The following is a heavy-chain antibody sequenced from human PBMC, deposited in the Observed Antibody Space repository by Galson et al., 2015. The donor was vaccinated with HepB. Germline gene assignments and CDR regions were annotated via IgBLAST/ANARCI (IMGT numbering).Heavy chain of an antibody. J-gene: IGHJ4*02. D-gene: IGHD4/OR15-4a*01. Sequence: QSGAEVKKPGESLKISCKSSGYTFYSHWIGWVRQRPGKGLEWMGIIFPSDSDTQYSASFQGQITISADNSINTAYLQWSSLKPSDTGTYFCVRRDANNFDFWGQGTLVTVS. CDR1: GYTFYSHW. V-gene: IGHV5-51*03. CDR3: VRRDANNFDF. CDR2: IFPSDSDT.